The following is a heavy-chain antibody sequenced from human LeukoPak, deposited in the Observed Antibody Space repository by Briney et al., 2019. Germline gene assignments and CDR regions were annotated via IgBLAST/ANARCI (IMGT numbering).Heavy chain of an antibody. V-gene: IGHV4-39*01. CDR3: ARGRAVTSIDY. D-gene: IGHD4-17*01. Sequence: PSETLSLTCTVSGGSISSGTYYWGWIRQPPGKGLEWIGSIYYSGRTYYTPSLKSRVTISVDTSRNQFSLKLSSVTAADTAVYYCARGRAVTSIDYWGQGTLVTVSS. CDR2: IYYSGRT. J-gene: IGHJ4*02. CDR1: GGSISSGTYY.